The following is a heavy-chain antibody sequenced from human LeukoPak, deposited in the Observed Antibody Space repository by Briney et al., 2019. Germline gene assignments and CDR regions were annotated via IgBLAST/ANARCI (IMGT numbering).Heavy chain of an antibody. V-gene: IGHV1-8*03. D-gene: IGHD2-2*02. CDR3: ARETARLGYCSSTSCYTVNYYYYMDV. J-gene: IGHJ6*03. CDR2: MNHNSGNT. CDR1: GYTFTSYD. Sequence: GASVKVSCQASGYTFTSYDINWVRQATGQGLEWMGRMNHNSGNTGYAQKFQGRVTITRNTSISTAYMELSSLRSEDTAVYYCARETARLGYCSSTSCYTVNYYYYMDVWGKGTTVTVSS.